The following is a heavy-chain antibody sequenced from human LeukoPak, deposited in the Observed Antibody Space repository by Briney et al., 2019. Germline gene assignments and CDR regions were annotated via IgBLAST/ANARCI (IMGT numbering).Heavy chain of an antibody. CDR1: GGTFSSYA. CDR3: ARAQNYYDSSGYYFAFDY. CDR2: IIPILGIA. D-gene: IGHD3-22*01. Sequence: ASVKVSCKASGGTFSSYAISWVRPAPGQGLAWMGRIIPILGIANYAQKLQGRVTITADKSTSTAYMELSSLRSEDTAVYYCARAQNYYDSSGYYFAFDYWGQGTLVTVSS. J-gene: IGHJ4*02. V-gene: IGHV1-69*04.